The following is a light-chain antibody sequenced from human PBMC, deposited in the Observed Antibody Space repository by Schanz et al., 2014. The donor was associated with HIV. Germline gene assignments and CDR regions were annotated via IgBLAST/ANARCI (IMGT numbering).Light chain of an antibody. CDR2: GDD. CDR3: QSYDTSLSGGV. J-gene: IGLJ3*02. CDR1: TSNIGAGYD. V-gene: IGLV1-40*01. Sequence: QSVLTQPPSVSGAPGQRVTISCIGSTSNIGAGYDVHWSQQLPGAAPRLLIYGDDSRPSGVPDRFSGSKSGTSASLAITGLQAEDEADYYCQSYDTSLSGGVFGGGTKLTVL.